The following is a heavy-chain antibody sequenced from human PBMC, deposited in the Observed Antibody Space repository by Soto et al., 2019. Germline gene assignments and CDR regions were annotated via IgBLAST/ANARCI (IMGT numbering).Heavy chain of an antibody. V-gene: IGHV3-23*01. CDR3: AKDSSVVPAAIDF. J-gene: IGHJ4*02. D-gene: IGHD2-2*01. CDR1: GFTFSSYA. CDR2: ISGSGGST. Sequence: GGSLRLSCAASGFTFSSYAMSWVRQAPGKGLEWVSAISGSGGSTYYADSVKCRFTISRDNSKNTLYLQMNSLRAEDTAVYYCAKDSSVVPAAIDFWGQGTLVTVSS.